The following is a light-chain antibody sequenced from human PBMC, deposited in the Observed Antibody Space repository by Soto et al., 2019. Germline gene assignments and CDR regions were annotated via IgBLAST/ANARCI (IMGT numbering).Light chain of an antibody. J-gene: IGKJ4*01. CDR1: QSIRSH. V-gene: IGKV1-39*01. Sequence: DTQMTQSPSSLSASVGDRVSITCRASQSIRSHLNWYQQQPGKAPKLLIYAASSLQSEVPSSFSGSGSGTDFTLSISNLHPEDSATYFCQQSHITPITFGGGTKAEI. CDR2: AAS. CDR3: QQSHITPIT.